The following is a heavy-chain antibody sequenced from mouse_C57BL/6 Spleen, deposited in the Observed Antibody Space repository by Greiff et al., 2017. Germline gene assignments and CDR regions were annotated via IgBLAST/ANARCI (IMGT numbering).Heavy chain of an antibody. Sequence: QVHVKQSGAELVRPGTSVKVSCKASGYAFTNYLIEWVKQRPGQGLEWIGVINPGSGGTNYNEKFKGKATLTADKSSSTAYMQLSSLTSEDSAVYFCARFITTVGATGGNAMDYWGQGTSVTVSS. CDR2: INPGSGGT. CDR3: ARFITTVGATGGNAMDY. J-gene: IGHJ4*01. CDR1: GYAFTNYL. V-gene: IGHV1-54*01. D-gene: IGHD1-1*01.